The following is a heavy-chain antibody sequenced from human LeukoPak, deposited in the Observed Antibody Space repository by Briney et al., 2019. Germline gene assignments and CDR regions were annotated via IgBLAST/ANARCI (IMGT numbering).Heavy chain of an antibody. CDR1: GESFSGYY. CDR2: INHSGST. D-gene: IGHD4-17*01. V-gene: IGHV4-34*01. J-gene: IGHJ4*02. CDR3: ARDFSYGDSNY. Sequence: KPSETLSLTCAVYGESFSGYYWSWIRQPPGKGLEWIGEINHSGSTNYNPSLKSRVTISVDTSKNQFSLKLSSVTAADTTVYYCARDFSYGDSNYWGQGTLVTVSS.